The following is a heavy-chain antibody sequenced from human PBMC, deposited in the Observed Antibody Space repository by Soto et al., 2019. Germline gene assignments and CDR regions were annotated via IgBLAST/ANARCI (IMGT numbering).Heavy chain of an antibody. V-gene: IGHV1-8*01. D-gene: IGHD3-10*01. Sequence: QVQLVQSGAEVKKPGASVKVSCKASGYTFTSYDINWVRQATGQGLEWMGWMNPNSGNTGYAQKFQGRVTMTRNTSISTAYMELSSLRSEDTAVYYCARGGVLLWFRESSPNWFDPWGQGTLVTVSS. CDR1: GYTFTSYD. CDR3: ARGGVLLWFRESSPNWFDP. J-gene: IGHJ5*02. CDR2: MNPNSGNT.